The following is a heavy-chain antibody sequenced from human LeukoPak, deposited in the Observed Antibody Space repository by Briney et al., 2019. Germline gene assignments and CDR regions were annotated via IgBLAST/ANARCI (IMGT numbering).Heavy chain of an antibody. CDR2: ISGSGGST. J-gene: IGHJ6*03. Sequence: GGSLRLSCAASGFTFSSYAMSWVRQAPGKGLEWVSAISGSGGSTYYADSVKGRFTISRDNSKNTLYLQMNSLRAEDTAVYYCARLGPITIFGVVTGNYMDVWGKGTTVTVSS. D-gene: IGHD3-3*01. V-gene: IGHV3-23*01. CDR3: ARLGPITIFGVVTGNYMDV. CDR1: GFTFSSYA.